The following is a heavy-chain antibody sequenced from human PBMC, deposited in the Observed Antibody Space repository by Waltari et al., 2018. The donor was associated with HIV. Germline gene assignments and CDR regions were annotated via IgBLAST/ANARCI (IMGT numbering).Heavy chain of an antibody. J-gene: IGHJ4*02. V-gene: IGHV3-21*06. D-gene: IGHD4-17*01. Sequence: EVQLVESGGGLAKPEGSRRLSWEASGFSLSRYTMNWVLQAPGKWIEWIAYISRSSDYIYYADSIKGRFTISRDNAKNSVFLHMDNLRDVDTAVYYCTATVTTRGTFDYWGQGTAVPVS. CDR2: ISRSSDYI. CDR1: GFSLSRYT. CDR3: TATVTTRGTFDY.